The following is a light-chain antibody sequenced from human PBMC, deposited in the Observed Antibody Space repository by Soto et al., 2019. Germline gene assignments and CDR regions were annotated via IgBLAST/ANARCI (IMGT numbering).Light chain of an antibody. CDR3: CSYAGSSTLV. Sequence: QSALTQPASVSGSPGQSITISCTGTNSNVGNYNLVSWYQQHPGKAPKLMIYEGSKRPSGVSNRFSCAKSGNTASLTISGLQAEDEADYYCCSYAGSSTLVFGGGTKLTVL. CDR1: NSNVGNYNL. J-gene: IGLJ2*01. CDR2: EGS. V-gene: IGLV2-23*01.